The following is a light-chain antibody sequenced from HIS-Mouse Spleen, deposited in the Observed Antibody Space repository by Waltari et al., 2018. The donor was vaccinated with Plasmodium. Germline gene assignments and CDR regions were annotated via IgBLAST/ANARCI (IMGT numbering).Light chain of an antibody. J-gene: IGKJ3*01. CDR2: KAS. Sequence: DIQMTQSPYTLSASVGERVTITCRASQSISSGLAWYQQKPGKAPKLLIYKASSLESGVPSRFSGSGSGTEFTLTISSLQPDDFATYYCQQYNNWSFTFGPGTKVDIK. CDR3: QQYNNWSFT. V-gene: IGKV1-5*03. CDR1: QSISSG.